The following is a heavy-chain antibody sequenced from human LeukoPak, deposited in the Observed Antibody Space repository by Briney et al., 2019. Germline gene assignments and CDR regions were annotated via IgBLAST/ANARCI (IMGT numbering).Heavy chain of an antibody. CDR1: GGSISSYY. CDR2: IYYSGST. J-gene: IGHJ6*03. V-gene: IGHV4-59*12. CDR3: ARVRGHYYMDV. Sequence: SETLSLTCTVSGGSISSYYWSWIRQPPGKGLEWIGYIYYSGSTNYNPSLKSRVTMSVDTSKNQFSLKLSSVTAADTAVYYCARVRGHYYMDVWGKGTTVTISS.